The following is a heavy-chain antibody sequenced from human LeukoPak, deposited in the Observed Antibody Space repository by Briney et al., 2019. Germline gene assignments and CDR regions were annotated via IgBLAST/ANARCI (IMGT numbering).Heavy chain of an antibody. V-gene: IGHV4-61*05. CDR3: ARALPSIAAAGTVYYYYYMDV. J-gene: IGHJ6*03. D-gene: IGHD6-13*01. CDR2: IYYSGST. CDR1: GGSISSSSYY. Sequence: SETLSLTCTVSGGSISSSSYYWGWIRQPPGKGLEWIGYIYYSGSTNYNPSLKSRVTISVDTSKNQFSLKLSSVTAADTAVYYCARALPSIAAAGTVYYYYYMDVWGKGTTVTVSS.